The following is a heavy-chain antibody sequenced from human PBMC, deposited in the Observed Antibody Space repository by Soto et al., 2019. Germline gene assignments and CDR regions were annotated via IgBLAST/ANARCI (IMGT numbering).Heavy chain of an antibody. J-gene: IGHJ3*02. Sequence: ASVKVSCKASGYTFTSYAMHWVRQAHGQRLEWMGWINAGNGNTKYSQKFQGRVTITRDTSASTAYMELSSLRSEDTAVYYCAREMGSSSSYAFDIWGQGTMVTVSS. CDR1: GYTFTSYA. CDR3: AREMGSSSSYAFDI. V-gene: IGHV1-3*01. CDR2: INAGNGNT. D-gene: IGHD6-6*01.